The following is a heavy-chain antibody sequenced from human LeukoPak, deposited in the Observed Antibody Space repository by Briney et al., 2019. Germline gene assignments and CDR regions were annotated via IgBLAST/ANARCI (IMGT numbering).Heavy chain of an antibody. CDR1: GGSFSGYY. J-gene: IGHJ6*04. Sequence: SETLSLTCAVYGGSFSGYYWSWIRQPPGKGLEWIGEINHSGSTNYNPSLKSRVTISVDTSKNQFSLKLSSVTAADMAVYYCARGPVLTGYPADVWGKGATVTVSS. CDR2: INHSGST. D-gene: IGHD3-9*01. V-gene: IGHV4-34*01. CDR3: ARGPVLTGYPADV.